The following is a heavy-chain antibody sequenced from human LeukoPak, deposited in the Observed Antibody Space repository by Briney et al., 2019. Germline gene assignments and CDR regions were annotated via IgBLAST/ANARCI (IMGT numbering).Heavy chain of an antibody. V-gene: IGHV3-74*01. CDR1: GFTFGSFW. J-gene: IGHJ3*02. CDR2: INGDGSST. CDR3: AKVGEYSRSSYAFDI. Sequence: GGSLRLSCEPAGFTFGSFWTHWVRHVPEEGRGWVSRINGDGSSTNYAYSVKGRFTICRDNAKNTLYFQLNSLRVDDTAVYYCAKVGEYSRSSYAFDIWGQGTMVTVSS. D-gene: IGHD6-6*01.